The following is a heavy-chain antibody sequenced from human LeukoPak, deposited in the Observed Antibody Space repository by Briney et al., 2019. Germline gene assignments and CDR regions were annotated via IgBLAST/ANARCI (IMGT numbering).Heavy chain of an antibody. CDR3: ARDRSTVAAWVDY. CDR2: ISGSGSTI. J-gene: IGHJ4*02. V-gene: IGHV3-48*03. D-gene: IGHD4-23*01. CDR1: GFTFSSYE. Sequence: PGGSLRLSCAASGFTFSSYEMNWVRQAPGKGLEWVSYISGSGSTIYYADSVKGRFTISRDNAKNSLYLQMNSLRAEDTAVYYRARDRSTVAAWVDYWGQGTLVTVSS.